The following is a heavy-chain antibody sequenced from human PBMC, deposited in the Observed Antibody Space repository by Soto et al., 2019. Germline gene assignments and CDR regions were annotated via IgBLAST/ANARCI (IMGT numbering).Heavy chain of an antibody. V-gene: IGHV4-34*01. CDR2: INHGGST. J-gene: IGHJ6*02. D-gene: IGHD5-12*01. CDR1: GGSFSGYY. CDR3: ARGYRATGYYYGMDV. Sequence: SETLSLTCAVYGGSFSGYYWSWIRQPPGKGLEWIGEINHGGSTNYNPSLKSRVTISVDTSKNQFSLKLSSVTAADTAVYYCARGYRATGYYYGMDVWGQGTTVTVSS.